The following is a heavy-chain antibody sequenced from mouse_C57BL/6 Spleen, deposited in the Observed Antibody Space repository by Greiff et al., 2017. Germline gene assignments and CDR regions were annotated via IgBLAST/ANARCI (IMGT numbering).Heavy chain of an antibody. CDR3: ARGDDYDPYFDY. Sequence: DVKLVESGGGLVKPGGSLKLSCAASGFTFSSYTMSWVRQTPEKRLEWVATISGGGGNTYYPDSVKGRFTISRDNAKNTLYLQMSSLRSEDTALYYCARGDDYDPYFDYWGQGTTLTVSS. CDR2: ISGGGGNT. J-gene: IGHJ2*01. CDR1: GFTFSSYT. V-gene: IGHV5-9*01. D-gene: IGHD2-4*01.